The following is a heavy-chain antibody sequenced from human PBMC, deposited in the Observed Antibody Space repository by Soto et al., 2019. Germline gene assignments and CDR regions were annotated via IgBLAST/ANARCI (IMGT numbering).Heavy chain of an antibody. CDR3: ARGDRGGSGSPASYYYSGLDV. V-gene: IGHV3-23*01. D-gene: IGHD3-10*01. Sequence: DVHLLESGGHLVQPGGSLRLSCAASGFTFSSYAMRWVRQAPGKGLEWVSRVSDGGDMTDYSDSVKGRFTISRDNSNNALFLQMNSLRIEDTALYYCARGDRGGSGSPASYYYSGLDVWGQGTTVTVS. CDR2: VSDGGDMT. CDR1: GFTFSSYA. J-gene: IGHJ6*02.